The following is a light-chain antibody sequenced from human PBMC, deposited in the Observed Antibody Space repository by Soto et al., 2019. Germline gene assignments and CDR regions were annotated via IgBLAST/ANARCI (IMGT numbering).Light chain of an antibody. V-gene: IGKV3-15*01. J-gene: IGKJ1*01. CDR2: AAS. Sequence: EIVMTQSPAPLSVSPGERVTLSCRASQSVSSNLAWYQYIPGQAPRLLIYAASTRATDIPARFSGSGSGTEFTLTISSLQSEDFAVYYCQQYNNWPPWTFGQGTKVEIK. CDR3: QQYNNWPPWT. CDR1: QSVSSN.